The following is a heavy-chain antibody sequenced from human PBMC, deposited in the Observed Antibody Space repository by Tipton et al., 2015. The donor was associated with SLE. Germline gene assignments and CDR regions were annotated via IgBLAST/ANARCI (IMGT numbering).Heavy chain of an antibody. D-gene: IGHD6-13*01. V-gene: IGHV4-31*03. CDR1: GGSISSGGYY. Sequence: TLSLTCTVSGGSISSGGYYWSWIRQHPGKGLEWIGYIYYSGSTYYNPSLKSRVTISVDTSKNQFSLKLSSVTAADTAVYYCARLTPRSSSTYYQPFDMWGQGTMVTVSS. CDR3: ARLTPRSSSTYYQPFDM. J-gene: IGHJ3*02. CDR2: IYYSGST.